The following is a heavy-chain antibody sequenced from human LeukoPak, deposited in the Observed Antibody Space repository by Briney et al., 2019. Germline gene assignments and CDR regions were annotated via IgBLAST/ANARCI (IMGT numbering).Heavy chain of an antibody. J-gene: IGHJ4*02. D-gene: IGHD1-26*01. CDR1: GFTFSSYA. CDR3: AREPSIVGATIDY. Sequence: PGGSLRLSCAASGFTFSSYAMSWVRQAPGKGLEWVSSISSSSSYIYYADSVKGRFTISRDNAKNSLYLQMNSLRAEDTAVYYCAREPSIVGATIDYWGQGTLVTVSS. V-gene: IGHV3-21*01. CDR2: ISSSSSYI.